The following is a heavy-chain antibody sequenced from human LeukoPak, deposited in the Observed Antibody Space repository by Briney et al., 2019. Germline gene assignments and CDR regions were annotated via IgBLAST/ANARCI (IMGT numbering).Heavy chain of an antibody. J-gene: IGHJ6*02. CDR3: AKDKGWGYSSYDYYGMDV. D-gene: IGHD1-26*01. CDR2: ISGSGGST. CDR1: GFTVSSNY. V-gene: IGHV3-23*01. Sequence: GGSLRLSRAASGFTVSSNYMNWVRQAPGKGLEWVSGISGSGGSTYYADSVKGRFTISRDISKNTLYVQMNSLRAEDAAVYYCAKDKGWGYSSYDYYGMDVWGQGTTVAVSS.